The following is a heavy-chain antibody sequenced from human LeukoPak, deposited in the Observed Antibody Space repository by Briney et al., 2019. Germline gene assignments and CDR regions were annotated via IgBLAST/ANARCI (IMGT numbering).Heavy chain of an antibody. CDR2: ISYDGSNK. V-gene: IGHV3-30-3*01. CDR1: GFTFSSYA. CDR3: ARVFVGASDFDY. Sequence: GGSLRLSCAPSGFTFSSYAMHWVRQAPGKGLEWVAVISYDGSNKYYADSVKGRFTISRDNSKNTLYLQMNSLRAEDTAVYYCARVFVGASDFDYWGQGTLVTVSS. J-gene: IGHJ4*02. D-gene: IGHD1-26*01.